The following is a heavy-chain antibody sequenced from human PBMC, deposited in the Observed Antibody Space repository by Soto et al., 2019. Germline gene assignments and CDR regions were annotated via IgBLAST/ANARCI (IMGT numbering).Heavy chain of an antibody. CDR1: GDSISSGNYY. V-gene: IGHV4-31*03. Sequence: QVQLQETGPGLVKPSQTLALTCIVSGDSISSGNYYWGWIRQFPGKGLEWIGYASYSGSYFYSPRLKSRITISVDSSRNQFSLKLSSVSAADTAIFDVARERIDLSDYYSGPFDIWGHGTMVTVSS. CDR2: ASYSGSY. J-gene: IGHJ3*02. CDR3: ARERIDLSDYYSGPFDI. D-gene: IGHD3-22*01.